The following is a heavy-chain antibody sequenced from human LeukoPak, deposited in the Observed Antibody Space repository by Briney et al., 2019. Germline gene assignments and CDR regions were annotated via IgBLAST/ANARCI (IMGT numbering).Heavy chain of an antibody. CDR3: ARGTPFNGFDI. V-gene: IGHV3-21*01. CDR2: ISGGSRDL. D-gene: IGHD2-8*01. CDR1: GFTFRTSS. Sequence: GGSLRLSCAASGFTFRTSSMNWVRQAPGKGLEWVSYISGGSRDLYYLDSVRGRFTISRDNAKNTVYLQMDSPRAGDTAVYYCARGTPFNGFDIWGQGTMVTVSS. J-gene: IGHJ3*02.